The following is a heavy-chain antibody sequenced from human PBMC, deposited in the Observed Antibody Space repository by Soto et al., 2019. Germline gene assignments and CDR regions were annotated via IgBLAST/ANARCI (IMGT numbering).Heavy chain of an antibody. CDR2: IYYSGST. V-gene: IGHV4-59*01. D-gene: IGHD3-3*02. Sequence: SETLSLTCTVSGGSISSYYWSWIRQPPGKGLEWIGYIYYSGSTNYNPSLKSRVTISVDTSKNQFSLKLSSVTAADTAVYYCARVGRIGDIFFDYWGQGTLVTVSS. CDR1: GGSISSYY. J-gene: IGHJ4*02. CDR3: ARVGRIGDIFFDY.